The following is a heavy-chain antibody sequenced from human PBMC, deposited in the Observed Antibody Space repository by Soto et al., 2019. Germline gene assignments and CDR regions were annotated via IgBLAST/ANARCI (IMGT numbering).Heavy chain of an antibody. J-gene: IGHJ3*02. CDR1: GFTFRNYA. Sequence: EVQLLEPGGGLVQPGGSLRLSCAASGFTFRNYAMTWVRQAPGKGLEWVSGISSSGDNTYYPSSVRGRFTISRDNSKDTLFLQMSSLRAEDTATYYCAKFKGGVNDGLDIWGQGTMVTVSS. V-gene: IGHV3-23*01. CDR3: AKFKGGVNDGLDI. D-gene: IGHD6-25*01. CDR2: ISSSGDNT.